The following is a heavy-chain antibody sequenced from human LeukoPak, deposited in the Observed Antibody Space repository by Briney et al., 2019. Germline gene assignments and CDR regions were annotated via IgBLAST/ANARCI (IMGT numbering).Heavy chain of an antibody. CDR2: IYYSGST. J-gene: IGHJ5*02. CDR3: ARVRITGTTSWFDP. CDR1: GGSISSGGYY. D-gene: IGHD1-7*01. V-gene: IGHV4-31*03. Sequence: PSETLSLTCTVSGGSISSGGYYWSWIRQHPGKGLEWIGYIYYSGSTYYNPSLKSRVTISVDMSKNQFSLKLSSVTAADTAVYYCARVRITGTTSWFDPWGQGTLVTVSS.